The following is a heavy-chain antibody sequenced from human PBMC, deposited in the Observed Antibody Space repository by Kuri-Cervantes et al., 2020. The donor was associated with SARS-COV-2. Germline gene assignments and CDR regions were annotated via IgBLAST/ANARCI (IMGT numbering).Heavy chain of an antibody. CDR2: ISSNGGST. J-gene: IGHJ6*02. CDR3: VGGRGYDSSGYDYGMDV. V-gene: IGHV3-64D*06. Sequence: GGSLRLSCAASGFTFSSYAMHWVRQAPGKGLEYVSAISSNGGSTYYADSVKGRFTMSRDNSKYTLYLQMSSLRAEDTAVYYCVGGRGYDSSGYDYGMDVWGQGTTVTVSS. D-gene: IGHD3-22*01. CDR1: GFTFSSYA.